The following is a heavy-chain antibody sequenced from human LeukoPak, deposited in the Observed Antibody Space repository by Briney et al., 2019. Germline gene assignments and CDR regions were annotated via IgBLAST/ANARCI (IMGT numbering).Heavy chain of an antibody. CDR1: GGSISGDNFS. CDR3: ARDRGVYGSGSYSPRDYYYYYYGMDV. CDR2: TYPSGSS. J-gene: IGHJ6*02. D-gene: IGHD3-10*01. Sequence: PSQTLSLTCAVSGGSISGDNFSWSWVRQPPGKGLEWIGYTYPSGSSYYRPSLRSRATISIDTSKNQFSLHLTSVTAADTAVYYCARDRGVYGSGSYSPRDYYYYYYGMDVWGQGTTVTVSS. V-gene: IGHV4-30-2*01.